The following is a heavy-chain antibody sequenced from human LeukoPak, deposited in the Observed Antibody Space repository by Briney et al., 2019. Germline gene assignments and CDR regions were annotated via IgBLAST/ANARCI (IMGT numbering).Heavy chain of an antibody. D-gene: IGHD3-10*01. Sequence: SETRSLTCTGSGYSISSGHYCGWIRQPPGKGLEWIGSMYHSGGTFYNPPLKSRVTISEDTSKNQFSLKLRSVTAADTAVYYCARGPRFGELLWHWFDPWGQGTLVTVSS. CDR3: ARGPRFGELLWHWFDP. V-gene: IGHV4-38-2*02. J-gene: IGHJ5*02. CDR1: GYSISSGHY. CDR2: MYHSGGT.